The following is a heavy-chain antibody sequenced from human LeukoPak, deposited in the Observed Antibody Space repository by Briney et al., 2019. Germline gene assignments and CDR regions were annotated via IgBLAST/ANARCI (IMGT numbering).Heavy chain of an antibody. CDR2: VNRDGSET. J-gene: IGHJ6*02. Sequence: PGGSLRLSCAASGFTFSSYDMSWVRQAPGRGPEWVANVNRDGSETYYLDSVKGRFTISKDNAKNSLYLQMNSLRAEDTALYHCARNNGMDVWGQGTTVIVSS. CDR3: ARNNGMDV. CDR1: GFTFSSYD. V-gene: IGHV3-7*03.